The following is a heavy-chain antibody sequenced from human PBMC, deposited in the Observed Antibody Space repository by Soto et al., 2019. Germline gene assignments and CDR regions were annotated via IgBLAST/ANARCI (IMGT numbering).Heavy chain of an antibody. Sequence: PENLPLTYAVSGYSISSGYYWGWIRQPPGKGLEWIGSIYHSGSTYYNPSLKSRVTISVDTSKNQFSMKLSSVNAADTAVYYCARGSYYYDSSGYYYVYWGQGTMVTVS. CDR1: GYSISSGYY. CDR2: IYHSGST. D-gene: IGHD3-22*01. CDR3: ARGSYYYDSSGYYYVY. V-gene: IGHV4-38-2*01. J-gene: IGHJ4*02.